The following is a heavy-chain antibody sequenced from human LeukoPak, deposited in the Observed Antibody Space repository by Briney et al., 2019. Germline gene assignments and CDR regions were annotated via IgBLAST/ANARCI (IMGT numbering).Heavy chain of an antibody. J-gene: IGHJ4*02. D-gene: IGHD6-19*01. V-gene: IGHV4-61*01. Sequence: ASETLSLTCTVSGGSVSSGSYYWSWIRQPPGKGLEWIGYIYYSGSTNYNPSLMSRVTISVDTSKNQFSLKLSSVTAADTAVYYCASSQWLAYYFDYWGQGTLVTVSS. CDR3: ASSQWLAYYFDY. CDR2: IYYSGST. CDR1: GGSVSSGSYY.